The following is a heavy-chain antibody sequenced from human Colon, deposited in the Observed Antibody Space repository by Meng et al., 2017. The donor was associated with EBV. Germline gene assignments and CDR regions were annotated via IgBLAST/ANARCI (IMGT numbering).Heavy chain of an antibody. V-gene: IGHV4-30-4*01. J-gene: IGHJ4*02. CDR2: IYYTGST. CDR3: ARNYYFDY. CDR1: GGSTNSVDSD. Sequence: HVRLQLSGTRLAKPSPTRSLTCTFPGGSTNSVDSDSSVIRQPPGHGLECIGYIYYTGSTYYTPSLTSRVTISMDTSKNQFSLRLRSVTAAYTAVYYCARNYYFDYWGQGTLVTVSS.